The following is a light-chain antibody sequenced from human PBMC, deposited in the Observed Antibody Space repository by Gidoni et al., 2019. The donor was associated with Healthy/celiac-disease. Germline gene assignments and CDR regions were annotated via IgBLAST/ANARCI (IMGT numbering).Light chain of an antibody. CDR1: QGISSY. J-gene: IGKJ3*01. CDR3: QQLNSYPRT. Sequence: DIQFTQSPSFLSASVGDRVTITCWASQGISSYLAWYQQKPGKAPKLLIYAASSLQSGVPSRFSGSGSGTEFTLTISSLQPEDFATYYCQQLNSYPRTFGHGTKVDIK. V-gene: IGKV1-9*01. CDR2: AAS.